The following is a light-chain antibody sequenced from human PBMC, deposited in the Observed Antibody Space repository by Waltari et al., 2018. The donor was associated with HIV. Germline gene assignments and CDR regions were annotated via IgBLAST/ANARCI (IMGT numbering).Light chain of an antibody. J-gene: IGLJ1*01. V-gene: IGLV2-14*03. CDR1: SSDVGAYDY. CDR3: SSYTTSSTYV. Sequence: QSALTQPASVSGSPGQSITISCTGTSSDVGAYDYVSWYQQNPGKAPKPMIYDVNNRPSGVSHRFSGSKSATTASLTISGLQAEDEADYYCSSYTTSSTYVFGTGTKVTVL. CDR2: DVN.